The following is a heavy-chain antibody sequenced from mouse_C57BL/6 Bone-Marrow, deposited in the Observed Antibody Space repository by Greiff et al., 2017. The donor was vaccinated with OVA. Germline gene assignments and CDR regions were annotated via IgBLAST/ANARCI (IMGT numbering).Heavy chain of an antibody. CDR3: ASLIYYDYDGNLMDY. CDR2: INPSSGYT. D-gene: IGHD2-4*01. J-gene: IGHJ4*01. CDR1: GYTFTSYW. V-gene: IGHV1-7*01. Sequence: QVQLQQSGAELAKPGASVKLSCKASGYTFTSYWMHWVKQRPGQGLEWIGYINPSSGYTKYNQKFKDKATLTADKSSSTAYMQLSSLTYDDSAVYYCASLIYYDYDGNLMDYWGQGTSVTVSS.